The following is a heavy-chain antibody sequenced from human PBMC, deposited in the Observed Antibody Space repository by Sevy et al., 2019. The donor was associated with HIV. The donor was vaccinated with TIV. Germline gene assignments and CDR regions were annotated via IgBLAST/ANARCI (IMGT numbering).Heavy chain of an antibody. Sequence: GGSLRLSCAASGFTFSNAWMSWVRQAPGKGLEWVGRIKSKTDGGTTDYAAPVKGRFSISRDDSKNTLYLQMNSLKTEDTAVYYCTTDLYSSGWYVLNYYYYGMDVWGQGTTVTVSS. D-gene: IGHD6-19*01. J-gene: IGHJ6*02. CDR2: IKSKTDGGTT. CDR1: GFTFSNAW. V-gene: IGHV3-15*01. CDR3: TTDLYSSGWYVLNYYYYGMDV.